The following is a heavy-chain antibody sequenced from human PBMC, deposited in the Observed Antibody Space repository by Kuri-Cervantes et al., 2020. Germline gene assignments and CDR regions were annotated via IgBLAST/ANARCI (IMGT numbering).Heavy chain of an antibody. D-gene: IGHD6-13*01. CDR3: ARGYRYGSSCVGY. V-gene: IGHV3-7*01. J-gene: IGHJ4*02. Sequence: GESLKISCAASGFTFSSYWMSWVRQAPGKGLEWVANIKQDGSEKYYVDSVKGRFTISRDNAKNSLYLQMNSLRAEDTAVYYCARGYRYGSSCVGYWGQGTLVTVSS. CDR2: IKQDGSEK. CDR1: GFTFSSYW.